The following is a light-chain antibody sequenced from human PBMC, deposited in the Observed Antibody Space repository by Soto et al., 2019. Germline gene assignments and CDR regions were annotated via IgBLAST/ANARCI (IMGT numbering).Light chain of an antibody. CDR3: QQSFSPLWT. CDR1: QSIGNY. V-gene: IGKV1-39*01. Sequence: DIQMTQSPSSLSASVGDRLTITCRASQSIGNYLNWYQQKPGKAPKLLIYAASSMQSGVPSRFSGSGSETDFTLTISSLQPDDSATYYCQQSFSPLWTFGQGTKVEV. J-gene: IGKJ1*01. CDR2: AAS.